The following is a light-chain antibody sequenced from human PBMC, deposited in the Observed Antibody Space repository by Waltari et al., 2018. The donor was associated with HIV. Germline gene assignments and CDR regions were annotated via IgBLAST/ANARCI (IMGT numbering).Light chain of an antibody. CDR1: SSNIGAGYH. V-gene: IGLV1-40*01. CDR2: GNG. J-gene: IGLJ1*01. CDR3: QAHDSSLSGYV. Sequence: QSVLTQPPSVSGAPGQRVTISCPGSSSNIGAGYHVHWYQQLPGTAPTLLIYGNGNRPSGVPDRFSGSNAGTSASLAITGLQAEDEADYHCQAHDSSLSGYVFGTGTKVTVL.